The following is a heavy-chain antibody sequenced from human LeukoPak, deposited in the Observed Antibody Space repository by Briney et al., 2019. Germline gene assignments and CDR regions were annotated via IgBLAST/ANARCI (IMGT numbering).Heavy chain of an antibody. CDR2: IYAGIST. V-gene: IGHV3-66*01. CDR3: ARMGGELLDTFDI. CDR1: GFTFDDYA. Sequence: PGRSLRLSCAASGFTFDDYAMHWVRQAPGKGLEWVSAIYAGISTYYADSVEGRFTISRDNSKNTLYLQMNSLRAEDTAVYYCARMGGELLDTFDIWGQGTMVTVSS. J-gene: IGHJ3*02. D-gene: IGHD3-16*01.